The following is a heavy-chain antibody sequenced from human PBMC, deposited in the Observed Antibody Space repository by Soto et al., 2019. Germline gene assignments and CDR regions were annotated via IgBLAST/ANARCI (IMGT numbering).Heavy chain of an antibody. CDR1: GGSISSYY. Sequence: QVQLQESGPGLVKPSETLSLTCTGSGGSISSYYWSWIRQPPGKGLELIGYIYYSGSTNYNPSLKSRVTISVDTSKNQFSLKLSSVTAADTAVYYCARFQWGGDYWGQGTLVTVSS. D-gene: IGHD1-26*01. V-gene: IGHV4-59*01. J-gene: IGHJ4*02. CDR2: IYYSGST. CDR3: ARFQWGGDY.